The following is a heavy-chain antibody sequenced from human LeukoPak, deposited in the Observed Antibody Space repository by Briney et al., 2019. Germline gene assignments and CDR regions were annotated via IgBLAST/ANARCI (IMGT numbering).Heavy chain of an antibody. Sequence: ASVKVSCKASGGTFSSYAISWVRQAPGQGLEWMGGIIPIFGTANYAQKFQGRVTITANESTSTAYMELSSLRSEDTAVYYCARVPSDYYYDSRGPGFDIWGQGTMATVSS. V-gene: IGHV1-69*01. D-gene: IGHD3-22*01. CDR2: IIPIFGTA. CDR1: GGTFSSYA. J-gene: IGHJ3*02. CDR3: ARVPSDYYYDSRGPGFDI.